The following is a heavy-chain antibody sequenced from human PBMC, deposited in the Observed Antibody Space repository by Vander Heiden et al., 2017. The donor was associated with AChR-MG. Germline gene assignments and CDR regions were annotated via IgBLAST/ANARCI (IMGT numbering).Heavy chain of an antibody. V-gene: IGHV3-23*01. CDR3: ATLMATIDGPPDFDY. CDR1: GFTFSRYA. CDR2: ISGSGGST. Sequence: EVQLLESGGGLVQPGGSLRLSCAASGFTFSRYAMSWVRQAPGKGVEWVSAISGSGGSTYYADSVKGRFTISRDNSKNTLYLQMNSLRAEDTAVYYCATLMATIDGPPDFDYWGQGTLVTVSS. J-gene: IGHJ4*02. D-gene: IGHD5-12*01.